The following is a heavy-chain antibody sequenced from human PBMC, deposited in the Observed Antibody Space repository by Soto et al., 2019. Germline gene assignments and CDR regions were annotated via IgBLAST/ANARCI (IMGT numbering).Heavy chain of an antibody. CDR2: ISGSGGST. J-gene: IGHJ4*01. Sequence: WGSLRLSCAASGFTFSSYAMSWVRQAPGKGLEWVSAISGSGGSTYYADSVEGRFTGSRDNSKNTLYLQMNSLRAEDTAVFYCAKERSSGWSFDYWGHGTLVTVSS. CDR3: AKERSSGWSFDY. V-gene: IGHV3-23*01. D-gene: IGHD6-19*01. CDR1: GFTFSSYA.